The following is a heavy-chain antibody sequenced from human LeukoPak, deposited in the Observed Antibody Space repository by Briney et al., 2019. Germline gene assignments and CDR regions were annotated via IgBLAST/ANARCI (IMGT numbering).Heavy chain of an antibody. CDR1: GFTFSSYA. CDR2: ISGSGGST. V-gene: IGHV3-23*01. J-gene: IGHJ3*02. CDR3: AKDGRRFSGLDAFDI. Sequence: GGSLRLSCAASGFTFSSYAMSWVRQAPGKRLEWVSAISGSGGSTYYTDSVKGRFTISRDNSKNTLYLQMNSLRAEDTAVYYCAKDGRRFSGLDAFDIWGQGTMVTVSS. D-gene: IGHD3-3*01.